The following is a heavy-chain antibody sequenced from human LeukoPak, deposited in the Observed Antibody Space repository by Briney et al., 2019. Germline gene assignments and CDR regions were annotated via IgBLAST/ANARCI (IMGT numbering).Heavy chain of an antibody. CDR1: GGTFSSYA. CDR3: ARAYYYDSSGYYYGAFDI. CDR2: IIPILGIA. D-gene: IGHD3-22*01. V-gene: IGHV1-69*04. J-gene: IGHJ3*02. Sequence: GASVKVSCKASGGTFSSYAISWVRQAPGQGLEWMGRIIPILGIANYAQKFQGRVTITADKSTSTAYMELSSLRSEDTAVYYCARAYYYDSSGYYYGAFDIWGQGTMVTVSS.